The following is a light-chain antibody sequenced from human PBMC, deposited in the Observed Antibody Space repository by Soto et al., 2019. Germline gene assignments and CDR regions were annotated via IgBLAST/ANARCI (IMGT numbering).Light chain of an antibody. V-gene: IGLV1-40*01. Sequence: QSVLTQPPSVSGAPGQRVTISCTGSSSNIGAGYDVHWYQQLPGTAPKLLIYGNSNRPSGVPDRFSGSKSGTSASLAITGLQAEDEADYYCQSYDSSLSGPHAVFEGGTQLTVL. CDR3: QSYDSSLSGPHAV. CDR1: SSNIGAGYD. CDR2: GNS. J-gene: IGLJ7*01.